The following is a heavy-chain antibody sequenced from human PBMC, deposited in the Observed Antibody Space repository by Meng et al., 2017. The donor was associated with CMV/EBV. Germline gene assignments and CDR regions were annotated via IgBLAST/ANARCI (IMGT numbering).Heavy chain of an antibody. CDR1: GGSFSGYY. J-gene: IGHJ6*02. Sequence: SETLSLTCAVYGGSFSGYYWSWIRQPPGKGQEWIGEINHSGSTNYNPSLKSRVTISVDTSKNQFSLKLSSVTAADTAVYYCARAPIYCSSTSCYGEGGMDVWGQGTTVTVSS. CDR2: INHSGST. CDR3: ARAPIYCSSTSCYGEGGMDV. V-gene: IGHV4-34*01. D-gene: IGHD2-2*01.